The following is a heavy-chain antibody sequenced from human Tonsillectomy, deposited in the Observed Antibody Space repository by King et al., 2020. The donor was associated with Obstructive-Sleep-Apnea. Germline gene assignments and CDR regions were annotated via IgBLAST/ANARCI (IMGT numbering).Heavy chain of an antibody. CDR2: IHYSGST. V-gene: IGHV4-30-4*07. CDR1: GGSIRSTGYS. Sequence: VQLQESGPGLVKPSQTLSLTCAVSGGSIRSTGYSWTWIRQPPGKGLEWIANIHYSGSTYYHPSLRSRVTISVDTSKNQLSLKLRSVTAADTAVYYCARDPGHYCDYWGQGTLVTVSS. D-gene: IGHD3-10*01. CDR3: ARDPGHYCDY. J-gene: IGHJ4*02.